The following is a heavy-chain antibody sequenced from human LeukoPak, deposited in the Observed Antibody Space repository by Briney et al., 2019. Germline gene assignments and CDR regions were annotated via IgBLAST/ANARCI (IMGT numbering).Heavy chain of an antibody. V-gene: IGHV1-2*02. CDR1: GYTFTGYY. J-gene: IGHJ5*02. Sequence: ASVKVSCKASGYTFTGYYMHWVRQAPGQGLEWMGWVSPNSGGTKYAQKFQGRVTMTRDTSISTAYMELTSLRSDDTAVYYCARDPGVTNWFDHWGQGTLVTVSS. D-gene: IGHD2-21*02. CDR3: ARDPGVTNWFDH. CDR2: VSPNSGGT.